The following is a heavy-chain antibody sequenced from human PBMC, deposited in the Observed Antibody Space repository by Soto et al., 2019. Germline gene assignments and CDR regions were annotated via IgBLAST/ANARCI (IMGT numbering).Heavy chain of an antibody. CDR2: IWYDGSNK. CDR1: GFTFSSYG. V-gene: IGHV3-33*01. CDR3: AREELGHTIFGVVIESGVGVEYYYYGMDV. J-gene: IGHJ6*02. D-gene: IGHD3-3*01. Sequence: GGSLRLSCAASGFTFSSYGMHWVRQAPGKGLEWVAVIWYDGSNKYYADSVKGRFTISRDNSKNTLYLQMNSRRAEDTAVYYCAREELGHTIFGVVIESGVGVEYYYYGMDVWGQGTTVTVSS.